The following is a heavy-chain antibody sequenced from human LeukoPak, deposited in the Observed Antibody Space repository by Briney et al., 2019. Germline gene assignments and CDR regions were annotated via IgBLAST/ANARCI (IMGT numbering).Heavy chain of an antibody. D-gene: IGHD1-26*01. Sequence: SETLSLTCTVSGGSIGSYYWSWIRQPPGKGLEWIGYIYDSGSTYYNPSLKSRVTISVDTSKNQFSLKLSSVTAADTAVYYCARHERRAGGSYLFDYWGQGTLVTVSS. CDR3: ARHERRAGGSYLFDY. CDR2: IYDSGST. CDR1: GGSIGSYY. V-gene: IGHV4-59*08. J-gene: IGHJ4*02.